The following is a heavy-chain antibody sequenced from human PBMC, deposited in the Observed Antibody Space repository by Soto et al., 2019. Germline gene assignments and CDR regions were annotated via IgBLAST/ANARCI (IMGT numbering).Heavy chain of an antibody. CDR2: ISYDGSTR. CDR1: GFTFSTNA. Sequence: QVQLVESGGGVVQPGRSLRLSCAASGFTFSTNAMHWVRQAPGKGLEWVAVISYDGSTRYYADSMKGRFTISRDNSENKLFLQMNNLRDEDTSVYYCAKHFSGWSYYYDYWGEGTLVCVSS. J-gene: IGHJ4*02. V-gene: IGHV3-30-3*02. CDR3: AKHFSGWSYYYDY. D-gene: IGHD6-19*01.